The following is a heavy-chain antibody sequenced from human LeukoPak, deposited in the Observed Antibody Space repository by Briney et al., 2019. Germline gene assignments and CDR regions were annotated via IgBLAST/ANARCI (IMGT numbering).Heavy chain of an antibody. V-gene: IGHV3-53*01. CDR2: IYSSGST. J-gene: IGHJ4*02. CDR3: ASRTATAGSVDY. D-gene: IGHD6-13*01. Sequence: GGSLRLSRAASGFSVNSNYMSWVRQAPGKGLEWVSVIYSSGSTYYADSVKGRFTISRDNSENTLHLQMNTLRAEDTAVYYCASRTATAGSVDYWGQGTQVTVSS. CDR1: GFSVNSNY.